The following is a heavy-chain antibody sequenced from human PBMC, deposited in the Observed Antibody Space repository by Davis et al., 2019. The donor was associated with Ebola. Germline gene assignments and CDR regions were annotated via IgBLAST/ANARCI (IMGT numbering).Heavy chain of an antibody. J-gene: IGHJ2*01. V-gene: IGHV3-64*01. D-gene: IGHD2-2*02. CDR3: ARDGCSSTSCYTLGWYFDL. CDR1: GFTFSSYW. Sequence: GESLKISCAASGFTFSSYWMHWVRQAPGKGLEYVSAISSNGGSTYYANSVKGRFTISRDNSKNTLYLQMGSLRAEDMAVYYCARDGCSSTSCYTLGWYFDLWGRGTLVTVSS. CDR2: ISSNGGST.